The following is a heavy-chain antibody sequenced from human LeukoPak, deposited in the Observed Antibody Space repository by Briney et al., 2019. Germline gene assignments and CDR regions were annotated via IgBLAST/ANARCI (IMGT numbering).Heavy chain of an antibody. CDR3: ARDGMGVIKAFDI. CDR2: IYSGGST. D-gene: IGHD3-10*01. Sequence: PGGSLRLSCAASGFTVSSNYMSWVRQAPGKGLEWVSVIYSGGSTYYADSVKGRFTISRDNSKNTLYLQMNSLRAEDTAVYYCARDGMGVIKAFDIWGQGTMVTVSS. J-gene: IGHJ3*02. CDR1: GFTVSSNY. V-gene: IGHV3-53*01.